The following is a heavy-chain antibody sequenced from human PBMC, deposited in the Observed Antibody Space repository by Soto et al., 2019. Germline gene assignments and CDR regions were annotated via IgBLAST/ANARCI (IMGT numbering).Heavy chain of an antibody. V-gene: IGHV3-30-3*01. CDR3: ARDNNGDY. CDR1: GFTFSNYA. Sequence: QVKLVESGGGVVQPGTSLRLSCAASGFTFSNYAMHWVRQAPGKGLEWVAVISYDGSNKYYADSVKGRFIISRDDSKNTLYLQMSSLRPEDTALYYCARDNNGDYWGQGTLVTVSS. J-gene: IGHJ4*02. D-gene: IGHD2-8*01. CDR2: ISYDGSNK.